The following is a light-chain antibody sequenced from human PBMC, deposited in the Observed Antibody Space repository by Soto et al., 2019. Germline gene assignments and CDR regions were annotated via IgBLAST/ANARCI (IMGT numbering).Light chain of an antibody. Sequence: EIVMTQSPATLSVSPGEIATLYFSASQSINNDLAWYQQKPGQAPRLLIYDTSTRATGIPARFSGSGAGTEFTLTISSLLSEDFAVYYCQQYHKWPPVTFGQGTRLEIK. CDR1: QSINND. V-gene: IGKV3-15*01. CDR3: QQYHKWPPVT. J-gene: IGKJ5*01. CDR2: DTS.